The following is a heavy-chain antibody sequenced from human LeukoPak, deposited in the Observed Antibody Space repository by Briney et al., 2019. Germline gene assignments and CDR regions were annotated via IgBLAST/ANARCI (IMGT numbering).Heavy chain of an antibody. V-gene: IGHV4-59*01. CDR1: GGSISSYY. CDR3: ARISSGNWYNERGAFDV. D-gene: IGHD6-13*01. CDR2: VYYTGST. Sequence: KPSETLSLTCTVSGGSISSYYWSWVRQPPGKGLEWIGFVYYTGSTNYSPSLKSRVTISVDTSKNQFSLKLRSVTAADTAVYYCARISSGNWYNERGAFDVWGQGTMVTVSS. J-gene: IGHJ3*01.